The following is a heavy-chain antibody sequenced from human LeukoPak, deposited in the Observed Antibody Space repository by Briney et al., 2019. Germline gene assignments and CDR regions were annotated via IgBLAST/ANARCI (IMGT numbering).Heavy chain of an antibody. J-gene: IGHJ4*02. D-gene: IGHD1-26*01. CDR1: GFSFINYA. V-gene: IGHV3-23*01. CDR2: ITSSGDST. Sequence: GGSLRLSCAASGFSFINYAMSWLRQAPGKGREWLSAITSSGDSTYYADSVKGRFTISRDNSKNTLYMQMNSLRAEDTAVYYCAKSGSYWDYWGQGILVTVSS. CDR3: AKSGSYWDY.